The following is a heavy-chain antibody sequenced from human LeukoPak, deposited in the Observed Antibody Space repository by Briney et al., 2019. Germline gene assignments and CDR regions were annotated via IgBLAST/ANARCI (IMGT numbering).Heavy chain of an antibody. CDR3: ARYDSSGYSIEY. Sequence: SETLSLTCTVSGGAISSHYWSWIRQPPGKGLEWIGYTYFSGNINYNPSLKSRVTISVDTSRTHFSLKLSSVTAADTAVYYCARYDSSGYSIEYWGQGTQVTVAS. J-gene: IGHJ4*02. CDR1: GGAISSHY. V-gene: IGHV4-59*11. D-gene: IGHD3-22*01. CDR2: TYFSGNI.